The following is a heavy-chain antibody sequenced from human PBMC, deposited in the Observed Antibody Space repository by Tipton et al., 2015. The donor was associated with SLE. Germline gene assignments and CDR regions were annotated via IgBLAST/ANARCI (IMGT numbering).Heavy chain of an antibody. Sequence: SLRLSCVGSGFTFSGYNMNWVRQAPGKGLEWVSSIGGSGGYIYYTDSVRGRFTISRDNAKNSLYLQINSLRVEDTAVYYCASQLPYCSGGSCYSYWGQGTLVTVSS. J-gene: IGHJ4*02. D-gene: IGHD2-15*01. CDR2: IGGSGGYI. CDR3: ASQLPYCSGGSCYSY. V-gene: IGHV3-21*01. CDR1: GFTFSGYN.